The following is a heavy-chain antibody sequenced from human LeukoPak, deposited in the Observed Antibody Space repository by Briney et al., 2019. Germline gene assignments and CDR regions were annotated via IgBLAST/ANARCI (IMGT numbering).Heavy chain of an antibody. Sequence: SETLSPTCAVYGGSFSGYYWSWIRQPPGKGLEWIGEINHSGSTNYNPSLKSRVTISVDTSKNQFSLKLSSVTAADTAVYYCARAAIFGVVMGGWFDPWGQGTLVTVSS. CDR3: ARAAIFGVVMGGWFDP. D-gene: IGHD3-3*01. V-gene: IGHV4-34*01. J-gene: IGHJ5*02. CDR2: INHSGST. CDR1: GGSFSGYY.